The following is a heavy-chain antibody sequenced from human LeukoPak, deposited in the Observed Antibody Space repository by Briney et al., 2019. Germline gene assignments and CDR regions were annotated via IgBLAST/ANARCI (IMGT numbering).Heavy chain of an antibody. V-gene: IGHV3-23*01. CDR3: TMSSGYYHGYFQH. Sequence: GGSLRLSCAASGFTFNTYAMTWVRQAPGKGLEWVSSISNSGGSTYYADSVKGRFTISRDNSKNTLYLQMNSLRAEDTAVYYCTMSSGYYHGYFQHWGQGTLVTVSS. CDR2: ISNSGGST. CDR1: GFTFNTYA. J-gene: IGHJ1*01. D-gene: IGHD3-22*01.